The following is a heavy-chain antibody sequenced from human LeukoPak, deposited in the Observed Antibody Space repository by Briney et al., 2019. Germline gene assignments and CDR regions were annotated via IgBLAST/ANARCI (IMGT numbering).Heavy chain of an antibody. Sequence: GGSLRLSCAASGFTVSSNYMSWVRQAPREGLEWVSVIYSGGSTYYADSVKGRFTISRDNSKNSLYLQMNSLRAEDTAVYYCASVIAVAALFDYWGQGTLVTVSS. CDR2: IYSGGST. CDR1: GFTVSSNY. J-gene: IGHJ4*02. V-gene: IGHV3-53*01. D-gene: IGHD6-19*01. CDR3: ASVIAVAALFDY.